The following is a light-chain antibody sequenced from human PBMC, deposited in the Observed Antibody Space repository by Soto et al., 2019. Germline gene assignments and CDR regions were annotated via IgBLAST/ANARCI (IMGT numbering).Light chain of an antibody. V-gene: IGKV3-11*01. CDR2: DAS. CDR1: QSVSSY. J-gene: IGKJ3*01. CDR3: QQRSKWPPFT. Sequence: EIVLTQSPATLSLSPGERAILSCRASQSVSSYLAWYQLKPGQAPRLLIYDASNRATGIPARFSGSGSGTDFTLTISSLEPEDFAVYYCQQRSKWPPFTFGPGTKVDIK.